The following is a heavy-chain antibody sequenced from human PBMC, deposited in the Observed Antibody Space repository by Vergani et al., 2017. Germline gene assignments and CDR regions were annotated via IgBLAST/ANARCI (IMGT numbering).Heavy chain of an antibody. D-gene: IGHD4-17*01. J-gene: IGHJ4*02. CDR2: IKSKTDGGTT. V-gene: IGHV3-15*01. CDR3: RVRGDYVGWDY. Sequence: EVQLVESGGGLVQPGRSLRLSCTASGFTFGDYAMSWVRQAPGKGLEWVGRIKSKTDGGTTDYAAPVKGRFTISRDDSKNTLYLQMNSLKTEDTAVYYCRVRGDYVGWDYWGQGTLVTVSS. CDR1: GFTFGDYA.